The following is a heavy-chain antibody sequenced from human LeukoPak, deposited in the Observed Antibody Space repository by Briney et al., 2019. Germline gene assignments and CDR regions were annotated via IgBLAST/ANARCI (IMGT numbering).Heavy chain of an antibody. CDR3: ARVSGATITTYYGMDV. Sequence: PSETLSLTCAVYGGSFSGYYWSWIRQPPGKGLDWIGHVHYSGSANYNPSLKSRVTISMDTSKNQFSLRLSSVTAVDTAVYYCARVSGATITTYYGMDVWGQGTTVTVS. CDR2: VHYSGSA. D-gene: IGHD5-12*01. CDR1: GGSFSGYY. J-gene: IGHJ6*02. V-gene: IGHV4-59*01.